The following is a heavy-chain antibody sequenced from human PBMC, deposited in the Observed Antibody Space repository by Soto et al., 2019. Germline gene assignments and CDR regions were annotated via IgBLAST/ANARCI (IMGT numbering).Heavy chain of an antibody. CDR1: GGTFSSYP. CDR3: ARVGYVTNYGMAV. CDR2: IIPFFGTS. Sequence: QVQLVQSGAEVKKPGSSVKVSCKASGGTFSSYPLNWVRQAPGQGLEWMGGIIPFFGTSNYAQKFQGRVTITADESTSTVYMELRSLTSEDTAVYYRARVGYVTNYGMAVWGQGTTVTVSS. V-gene: IGHV1-69*01. D-gene: IGHD1-26*01. J-gene: IGHJ6*02.